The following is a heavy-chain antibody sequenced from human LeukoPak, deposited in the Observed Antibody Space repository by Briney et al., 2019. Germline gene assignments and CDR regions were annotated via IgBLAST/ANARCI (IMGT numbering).Heavy chain of an antibody. J-gene: IGHJ5*02. CDR2: IYYSGST. CDR1: GGSISSSSYY. V-gene: IGHV4-39*07. Sequence: NPSETLSLTCTVSGGSISSSSYYWGWIRQPPGKGLEWTGSIYYSGSTYYSPSLKSRVTISVDTSKNQFSLKLSSVTAADTAVYYCVRLTIFGVLTINWFDPWGQGTLVTVSS. D-gene: IGHD3-3*02. CDR3: VRLTIFGVLTINWFDP.